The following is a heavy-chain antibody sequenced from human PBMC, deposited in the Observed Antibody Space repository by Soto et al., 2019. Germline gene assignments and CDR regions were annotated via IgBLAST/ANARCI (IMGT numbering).Heavy chain of an antibody. CDR1: GFTFTRYS. CDR2: ISSTTNYI. J-gene: IGHJ4*02. V-gene: IGHV3-21*06. Sequence: WGSLRLSCAASGFTFTRYSMNWVRQAPGKGLEWVSSISSTTNYIYYGDSMKGRFTIPRDNAKNSLYLEMNSLRAEDTAVYYCARESEDLTSNFDYWGQGTLVTVSS. CDR3: ARESEDLTSNFDY.